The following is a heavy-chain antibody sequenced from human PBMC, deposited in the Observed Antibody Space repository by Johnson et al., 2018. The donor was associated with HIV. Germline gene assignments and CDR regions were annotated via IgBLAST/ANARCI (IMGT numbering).Heavy chain of an antibody. V-gene: IGHV3-30*19. J-gene: IGHJ3*02. CDR3: GRGSSGVGTGFGI. CDR1: GFTFSTYG. CDR2: ISYDGSNK. Sequence: QVQLVESGGGVVQPGRSLRLSCAASGFTFSTYGMHWVRQAPGKGLEWVALISYDGSNKYYADSVKGRFTISRDNSKNTLYLQMNSLRGEDTAVYYCGRGSSGVGTGFGIWGQGTMGTVSA. D-gene: IGHD2-15*01.